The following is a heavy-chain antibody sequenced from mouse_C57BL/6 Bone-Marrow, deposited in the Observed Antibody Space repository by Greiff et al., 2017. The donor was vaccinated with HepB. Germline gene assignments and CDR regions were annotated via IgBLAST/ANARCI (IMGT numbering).Heavy chain of an antibody. CDR1: GYTFTSYW. CDR2: IDPSDSYT. D-gene: IGHD1-1*01. CDR3: ARGGIYYYGSREDYYAMDY. Sequence: QVQLKQPGAELVMPGASVKLSCKASGYTFTSYWMHWVKQRPGQGLEWIGEIDPSDSYTNYNQKFKGKSTLTVDKSSSTAYMQLSSLTSEDSAVYYCARGGIYYYGSREDYYAMDYWGQGTSVTVSS. J-gene: IGHJ4*01. V-gene: IGHV1-69*01.